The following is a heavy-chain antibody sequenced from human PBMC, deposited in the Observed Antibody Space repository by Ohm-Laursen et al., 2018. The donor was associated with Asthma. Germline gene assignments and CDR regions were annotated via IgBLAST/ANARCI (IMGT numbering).Heavy chain of an antibody. Sequence: SLRLSCAAAGYTFSRYSIHWVRQIPGKGLEWVGRIKSKTDGGTTDYAAPVKGRFTISRDDSKNTLYLQMNSLKTEDTAVYYCTTDLITMVQGVISGRNWGQGTLVTVSS. D-gene: IGHD3-10*01. CDR3: TTDLITMVQGVISGRN. V-gene: IGHV3-15*01. CDR1: GYTFSRYS. J-gene: IGHJ4*02. CDR2: IKSKTDGGTT.